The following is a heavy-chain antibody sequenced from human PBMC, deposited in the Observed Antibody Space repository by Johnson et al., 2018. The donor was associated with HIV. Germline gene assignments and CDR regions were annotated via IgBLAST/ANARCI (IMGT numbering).Heavy chain of an antibody. J-gene: IGHJ3*02. CDR1: GFTFSSYA. D-gene: IGHD1-14*01. CDR2: ISYDGSDK. Sequence: QVQLVESGGGLVQPGGSLRLSCAASGFTFSSYAMSWVRQAPAKGLEWVAVISYDGSDKYYADSVKGRLTISRDSSKNTLYLEMNSLRAEDTAIYYCARDQGELRRTHAFDIWGQGTMVTVSS. V-gene: IGHV3-30*04. CDR3: ARDQGELRRTHAFDI.